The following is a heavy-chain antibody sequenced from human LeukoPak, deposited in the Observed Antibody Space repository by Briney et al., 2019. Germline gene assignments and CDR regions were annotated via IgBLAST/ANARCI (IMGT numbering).Heavy chain of an antibody. CDR3: ARGDSYGMTRLSVY. CDR1: GFTFSSYA. Sequence: GGSLRLSCAASGFTFSSYAMSWVRQAPGKGLEWVSAISGSGGSTYYADSVKGRFTISRDNSKNTLYLQMNSLRAEDTAVYYCARGDSYGMTRLSVYWGQGTLVTVSS. D-gene: IGHD5-18*01. CDR2: ISGSGGST. J-gene: IGHJ4*02. V-gene: IGHV3-23*01.